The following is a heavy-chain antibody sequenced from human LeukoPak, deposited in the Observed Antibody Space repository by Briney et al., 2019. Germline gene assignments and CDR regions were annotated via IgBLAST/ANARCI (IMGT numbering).Heavy chain of an antibody. D-gene: IGHD2-8*01. CDR1: GGTFISYA. V-gene: IGHV1-69*13. Sequence: SVKVSCKASGGTFISYAISWVRQAPGQGLEWMGGIIPIFGTANYAQKFQGRVTITADESTSTAYMELSSLRSEDTAAYYCAFTKTRPHFDYWGQGTLVTVSS. J-gene: IGHJ4*02. CDR2: IIPIFGTA. CDR3: AFTKTRPHFDY.